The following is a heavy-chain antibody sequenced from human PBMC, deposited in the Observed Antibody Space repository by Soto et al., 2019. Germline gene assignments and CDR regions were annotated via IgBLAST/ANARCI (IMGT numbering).Heavy chain of an antibody. CDR3: ARGLEIQLWLGYYYGMDV. V-gene: IGHV1-8*01. CDR1: GYTFTSYD. D-gene: IGHD5-18*01. CDR2: MNPNSGNT. J-gene: IGHJ6*02. Sequence: GASVKVSCKASGYTFTSYDINWVRQATGRGLEWMGWMNPNSGNTGYAQKFQGRVTMTRNTSISTAYMELSSLRSEDTAVYYCARGLEIQLWLGYYYGMDVWGRGTTVTVSS.